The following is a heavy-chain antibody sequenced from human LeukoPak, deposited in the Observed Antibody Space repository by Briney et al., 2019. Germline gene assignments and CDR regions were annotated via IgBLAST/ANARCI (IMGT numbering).Heavy chain of an antibody. CDR2: IIPILGIA. CDR1: GGTFSSYT. J-gene: IGHJ4*02. D-gene: IGHD3-3*01. CDR3: ASTHEKLTIFGVVISDY. Sequence: SVKVSRKASGGTFSSYTISWVRQAPGQGLEWMGRIIPILGIANYAQKFQGRVTITADKSTSTAYMELSSLRSEDTAVYYCASTHEKLTIFGVVISDYWGQGTLVTVSS. V-gene: IGHV1-69*02.